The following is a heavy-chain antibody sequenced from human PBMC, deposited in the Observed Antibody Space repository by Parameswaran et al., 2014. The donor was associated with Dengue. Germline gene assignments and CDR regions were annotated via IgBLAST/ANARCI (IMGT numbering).Heavy chain of an antibody. V-gene: IGHV4-39*01. J-gene: IGHJ6*02. CDR2: IYYSGST. D-gene: IGHD3-16*01. CDR3: ARLWAKGYYYGMDV. Sequence: WIRQPPGKGLEWIGSIYYSGSTYYNPSLKSRVTISVDTSKNQFSLKLSSVTAADAAVYYCARLWAKGYYYGMDVWGQGTTVTVSS.